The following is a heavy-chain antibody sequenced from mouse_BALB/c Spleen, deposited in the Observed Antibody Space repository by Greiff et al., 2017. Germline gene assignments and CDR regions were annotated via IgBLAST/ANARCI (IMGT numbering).Heavy chain of an antibody. D-gene: IGHD1-1*01. CDR3: VRQGYGSPFDY. CDR1: GFTFNTYA. Sequence: EVKLVESGGGLVQPKGSLKLSCAASGFTFNTYAMNWVRQAPGKGLEWVARIRSKSNNYATYYADSVKDRFTISRDDSQSMLYLQMNNLKTEDTAMYYCVRQGYGSPFDYWGQGTTLTVSS. V-gene: IGHV10-1*02. J-gene: IGHJ2*01. CDR2: IRSKSNNYAT.